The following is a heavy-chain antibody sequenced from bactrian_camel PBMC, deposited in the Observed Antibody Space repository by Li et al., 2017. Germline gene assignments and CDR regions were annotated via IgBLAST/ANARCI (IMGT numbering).Heavy chain of an antibody. V-gene: IGHV3S55*01. CDR1: GYSFGGSD. D-gene: IGHD4*01. CDR3: AAAAIATMTPMVNALGY. J-gene: IGHJ4*01. Sequence: QVQLVESGGRSVLAGDTLTLSCSASGYSFGGSDLGWYRQAPGSECDLVPSITTDGRTYYSDSVKGRFTISQDNAKNTLYLQRDGLKPEDTAVYYCAAAAIATMTPMVNALGYWGQGTQVTVS. CDR2: ITTDGRT.